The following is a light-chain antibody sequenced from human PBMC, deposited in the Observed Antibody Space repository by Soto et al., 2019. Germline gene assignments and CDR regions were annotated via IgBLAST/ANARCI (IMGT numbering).Light chain of an antibody. CDR3: QQRAIWRGVT. J-gene: IGKJ3*01. CDR2: VPS. V-gene: IGKV3D-20*02. CDR1: QSVSSSY. Sequence: EIVFTQSPGTLSLSPGERATLSCSASQSVSSSYLAWYQQKPGQAPRLLIYVPSSRATGIPDRFSGSGSGTDFTLTITSLEPEDFAVYYCQQRAIWRGVTFGPGTKVDIK.